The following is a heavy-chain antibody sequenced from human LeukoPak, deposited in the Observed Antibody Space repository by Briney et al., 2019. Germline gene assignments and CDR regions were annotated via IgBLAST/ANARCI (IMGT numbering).Heavy chain of an antibody. CDR3: ARDRGPYSGYDSYYFDY. J-gene: IGHJ4*02. CDR2: IYYSGST. D-gene: IGHD5-12*01. Sequence: SDTLSLTCTVSGGSISSVGYYWSWIRQHPGKGLEWIGYIYYSGSTYYNPSLKSRVTISVDTSKNQFSLKLSSVTAADTAVYYCARDRGPYSGYDSYYFDYWGQGTLVTVSS. V-gene: IGHV4-31*03. CDR1: GGSISSVGYY.